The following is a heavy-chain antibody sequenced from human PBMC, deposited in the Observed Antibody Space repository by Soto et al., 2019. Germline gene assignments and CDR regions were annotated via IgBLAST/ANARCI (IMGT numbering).Heavy chain of an antibody. Sequence: QVQLVQSGAEVKKPGASVKLSCKASGYIFSDYYMHWVRQAPGQGPEWMGIINPTGGSTTYAQTFQGRLTMTADTARSTLYMELSSLRSEDTAVYYCVSVLTTDALDTWGQGTMVTVSA. D-gene: IGHD4-17*01. J-gene: IGHJ3*02. CDR1: GYIFSDYY. CDR2: INPTGGST. CDR3: VSVLTTDALDT. V-gene: IGHV1-46*01.